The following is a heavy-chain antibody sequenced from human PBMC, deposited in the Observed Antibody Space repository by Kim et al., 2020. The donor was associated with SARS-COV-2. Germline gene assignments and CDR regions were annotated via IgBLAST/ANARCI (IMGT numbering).Heavy chain of an antibody. V-gene: IGHV3-7*03. CDR2: INQDGSEK. J-gene: IGHJ4*02. CDR1: GFTFRSYW. Sequence: GGSLRLSCAASGFTFRSYWMSWVRQAPGKGLEWVAKINQDGSEKSYVDSVKGRFIMSRDNTKNSLYLQMNSLRAEDTAVYYCARVPGYYYGSGSLLAFDQWGQGTLVTVSS. CDR3: ARVPGYYYGSGSLLAFDQ. D-gene: IGHD3-10*01.